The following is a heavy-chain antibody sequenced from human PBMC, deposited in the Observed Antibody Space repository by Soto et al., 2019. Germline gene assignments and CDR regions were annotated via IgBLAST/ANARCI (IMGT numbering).Heavy chain of an antibody. J-gene: IGHJ5*02. CDR2: INPNSGGT. Sequence: ASVKVSCKASGYTFTGYYMHWVRQAPGQGLEWMGWINPNSGGTNYAQKFQGWVTMTRDTSISTAYMELSRLRSDDTAVYYCARVPEGYCSGGSCYSGWFDPWGQGTLVTVSS. CDR3: ARVPEGYCSGGSCYSGWFDP. V-gene: IGHV1-2*04. D-gene: IGHD2-15*01. CDR1: GYTFTGYY.